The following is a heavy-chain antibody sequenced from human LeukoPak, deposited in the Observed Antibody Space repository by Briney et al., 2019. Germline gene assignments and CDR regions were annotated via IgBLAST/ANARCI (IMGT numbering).Heavy chain of an antibody. CDR2: IYPGDSDT. J-gene: IGHJ6*03. V-gene: IGHV5-51*01. D-gene: IGHD2-2*01. Sequence: GESLKISCKGSGYSFTSYWIGWVRQMPGKGLKWMGIIYPGDSDTRYSPSFQGQVTISADKSISTAYLPWSSLKASDTPMYYCARAHCSRTSRPYYYYMDVWGKGTTVTVSS. CDR3: ARAHCSRTSRPYYYYMDV. CDR1: GYSFTSYW.